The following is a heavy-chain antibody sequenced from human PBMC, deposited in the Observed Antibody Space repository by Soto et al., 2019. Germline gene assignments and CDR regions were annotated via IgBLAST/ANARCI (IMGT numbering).Heavy chain of an antibody. CDR1: GYTFTSYA. D-gene: IGHD2-2*02. V-gene: IGHV1-3*01. J-gene: IGHJ4*02. CDR3: AKSATVPAAIAY. CDR2: INAGNGNT. Sequence: KVSCKASGYTFTSYAMHWVRQAPGQRLEWMGWINAGNGNTKYSQKFQGRVTITRDTSASTAYMELSSLRSEDTAVYYCAKSATVPAAIAYWGQGNLVTVSS.